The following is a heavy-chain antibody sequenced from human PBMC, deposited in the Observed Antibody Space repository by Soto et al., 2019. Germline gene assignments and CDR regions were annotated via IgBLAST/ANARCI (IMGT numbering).Heavy chain of an antibody. V-gene: IGHV1-18*01. CDR1: GYTFTSYG. Sequence: QVQLVQSGAEVKKPGASVKVSCKASGYTFTSYGISWVRQAPGQGLEWMGWVNAYNGNTNYAQKFQGRVTMTTDTSTSTAYMELRSLRSAATAVYYCPREAVSGRPGFDYGGQGTLVTASS. CDR3: PREAVSGRPGFDY. D-gene: IGHD6-19*01. CDR2: VNAYNGNT. J-gene: IGHJ4*02.